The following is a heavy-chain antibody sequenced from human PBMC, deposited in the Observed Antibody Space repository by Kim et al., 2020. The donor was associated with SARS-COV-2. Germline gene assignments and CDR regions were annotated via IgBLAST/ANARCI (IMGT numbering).Heavy chain of an antibody. CDR2: IIPIFGTA. CDR3: ARDSLAAAGKGVGAGMDV. CDR1: GGTFSSYA. V-gene: IGHV1-69*13. Sequence: SVKVSCKASGGTFSSYAISWVRQAPGQGLEWMGGIIPIFGTANYARKFQGRVTITADESTSTAYMELSSLRSEDTAVYYCARDSLAAAGKGVGAGMDVWGQGATVTVSS. D-gene: IGHD6-13*01. J-gene: IGHJ6*02.